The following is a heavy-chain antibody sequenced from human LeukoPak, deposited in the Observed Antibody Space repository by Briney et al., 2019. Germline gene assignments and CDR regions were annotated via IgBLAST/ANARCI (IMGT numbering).Heavy chain of an antibody. J-gene: IGHJ6*02. CDR1: GFTFSSYA. D-gene: IGHD3-10*01. V-gene: IGHV3-30*04. Sequence: GGSLRLSCAASGFTFSSYAMHWVRQAPGKGLEWVAVISYDGSNKYYADSVKGRFTISRDNSKNTLHLQMNSLRAEDTAVYYCARVRYYGSGSSPLNYYYYGMDVWGQGTTVTVSS. CDR3: ARVRYYGSGSSPLNYYYYGMDV. CDR2: ISYDGSNK.